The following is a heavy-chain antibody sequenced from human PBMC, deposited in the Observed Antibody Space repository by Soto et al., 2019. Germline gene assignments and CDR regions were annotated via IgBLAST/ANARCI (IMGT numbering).Heavy chain of an antibody. Sequence: ASVKVSCKASGYTFTSNGISWVRQAPGQGLEWMGWISTYNDNTNYAQMLQGRVTMTTDTSTSTAYMELRSLRSDDTAVYYCARDLGYCSRASCTRNWFDPWGQGTLVTVSS. CDR3: ARDLGYCSRASCTRNWFDP. D-gene: IGHD2-2*01. CDR2: ISTYNDNT. V-gene: IGHV1-18*01. J-gene: IGHJ5*02. CDR1: GYTFTSNG.